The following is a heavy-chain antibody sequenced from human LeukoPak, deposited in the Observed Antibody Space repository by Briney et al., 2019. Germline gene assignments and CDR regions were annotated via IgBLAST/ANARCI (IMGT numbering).Heavy chain of an antibody. CDR3: ARRCWSSTSCYKWFDP. CDR2: IYYSGSN. Sequence: SETLSLTCTVSGGSISSSCYYWVWLPQPPGKGLEWIGSIYYSGSNYYNPSLKSRVTISVATSKNQFSLKLSSVTAAETAVYYCARRCWSSTSCYKWFDPWGQRTLVTVSS. J-gene: IGHJ5*02. CDR1: GGSISSSCYY. V-gene: IGHV4-39*01. D-gene: IGHD2-2*02.